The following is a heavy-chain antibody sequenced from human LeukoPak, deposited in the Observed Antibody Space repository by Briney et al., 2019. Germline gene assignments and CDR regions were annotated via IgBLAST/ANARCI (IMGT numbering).Heavy chain of an antibody. CDR1: GGSFSGYY. CDR2: INHSGST. J-gene: IGHJ6*02. D-gene: IGHD6-19*01. CDR3: ARGWGIAVYYYGMDV. Sequence: SETLSLTCAVYGGSFSGYYWSWIRQPPGKGLEWIGEINHSGSTNYNPSLKSRVTISVDTSKNQFSLKLSSVTAADTAVYYCARGWGIAVYYYGMDVWGQGTTVTVSS. V-gene: IGHV4-34*01.